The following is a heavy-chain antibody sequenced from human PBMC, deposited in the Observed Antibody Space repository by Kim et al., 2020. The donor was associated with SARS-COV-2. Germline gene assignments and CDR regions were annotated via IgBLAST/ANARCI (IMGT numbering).Heavy chain of an antibody. D-gene: IGHD3-22*01. V-gene: IGHV3-11*01. CDR1: GFTFSDYY. Sequence: GGSLRLSCAASGFTFSDYYMTWIRQAPGKGLEWVSYISSSGTTIYYAEYVKGRFTISRDNAKNSLYLQMNSLRAEDTAVYYCARALRELLGDRSTYYLAFDYWGQGTLVTVSS. J-gene: IGHJ4*02. CDR2: ISSSGTTI. CDR3: ARALRELLGDRSTYYLAFDY.